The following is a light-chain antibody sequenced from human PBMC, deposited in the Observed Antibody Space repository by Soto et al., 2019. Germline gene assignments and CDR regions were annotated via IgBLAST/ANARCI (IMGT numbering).Light chain of an antibody. J-gene: IGLJ3*02. CDR1: SGSYA. Sequence: QLVLTQSPSASASLGASVKLTCTLSSGSYAIAWYQQQPEKGPRYLMKLNSDGSHTKGDGIPDRFSGSSSGAERYITISSLQSDDEADYYCQTWGTGYWVFGGGTKLTVL. CDR2: LNSDGSH. CDR3: QTWGTGYWV. V-gene: IGLV4-69*01.